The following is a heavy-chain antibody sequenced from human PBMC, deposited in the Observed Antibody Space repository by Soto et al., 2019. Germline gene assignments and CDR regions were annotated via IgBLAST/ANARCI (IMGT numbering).Heavy chain of an antibody. Sequence: QVHLVQSGAEVKKPGSSVKVSCKASGGTVSSYAITWVRQAPGKGLEWMGVLIPIFVSAHYAQKFQGRVTITADESTSTAYMELSGLISEDTAIYYCARDLSSDSTGFRGYDLWGQGTLVTGSS. D-gene: IGHD3-22*01. V-gene: IGHV1-69*01. J-gene: IGHJ4*02. CDR1: GGTVSSYA. CDR2: LIPIFVSA. CDR3: ARDLSSDSTGFRGYDL.